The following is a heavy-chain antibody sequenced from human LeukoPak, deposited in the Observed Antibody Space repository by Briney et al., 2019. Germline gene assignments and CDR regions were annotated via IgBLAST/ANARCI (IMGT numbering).Heavy chain of an antibody. Sequence: GGSLRLSCAASGFTVSSKYTNWVRQAPGKGLEWVSVIYSGGSTYYADSVKGRFTISRDNSKNTLYLQMNSLRAEDTAVYYCARVASTSPYYYGMDVWGQGTTVTVSS. J-gene: IGHJ6*02. CDR3: ARVASTSPYYYGMDV. CDR2: IYSGGST. D-gene: IGHD2-2*01. CDR1: GFTVSSKY. V-gene: IGHV3-53*01.